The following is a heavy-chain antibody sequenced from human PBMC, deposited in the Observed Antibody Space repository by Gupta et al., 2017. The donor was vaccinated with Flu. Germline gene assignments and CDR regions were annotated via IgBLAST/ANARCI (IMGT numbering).Heavy chain of an antibody. CDR3: ARTFGPTLVRVLGSISWLDP. V-gene: IGHV4-30-2*01. D-gene: IGHD3-16*01. J-gene: IGHJ5*02. CDR2: IHRSATT. Sequence: SWIRQPPGKGLEWIGYIHRSATTSYKQSIKSRGTRSVDRSKNQFSLNLRYVTADDTERYHWARTFGPTLVRVLGSISWLDPWGQGTLVTVSS.